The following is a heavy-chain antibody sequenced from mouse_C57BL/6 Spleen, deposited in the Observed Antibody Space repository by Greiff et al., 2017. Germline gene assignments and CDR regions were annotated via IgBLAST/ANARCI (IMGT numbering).Heavy chain of an antibody. CDR3: AREVVAHGFDY. D-gene: IGHD1-1*01. CDR1: GYTFTSYW. CDR2: IAPNSGGT. J-gene: IGHJ2*01. Sequence: QVQLQQPGAELVKPGASVKLSCKASGYTFTSYWMHWVKQRPGRGLEWIGRIAPNSGGTKYNEKFKSKATLTVDKPSSTAYMQLSSLTSEDSAVYYCAREVVAHGFDYWGQGTTLTVSS. V-gene: IGHV1-72*01.